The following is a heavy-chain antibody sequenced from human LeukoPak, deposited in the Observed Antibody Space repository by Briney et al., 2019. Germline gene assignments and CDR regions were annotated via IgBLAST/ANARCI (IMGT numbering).Heavy chain of an antibody. V-gene: IGHV3-21*01. J-gene: IGHJ4*02. Sequence: GGSLRLSCAASGLTFSSYSMNWVRQAPGRGLEWVSSISSSSYIYYPDSVKGRFTISRDNAKNSLYLQMNSLRAEDTAVYYCARNSSATPRPSFDSRGQGTLVTVSS. D-gene: IGHD2-15*01. CDR2: ISSSSYI. CDR3: ARNSSATPRPSFDS. CDR1: GLTFSSYS.